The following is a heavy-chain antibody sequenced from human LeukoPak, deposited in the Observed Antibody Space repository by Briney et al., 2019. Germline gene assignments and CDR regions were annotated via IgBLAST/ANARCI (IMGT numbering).Heavy chain of an antibody. D-gene: IGHD1-1*01. J-gene: IGHJ4*02. Sequence: GGSQSLLCAASGFSVINNAMGWVRQAPGKGLEWVSGICSSGRCTFYAAPVRGRFTVSRDNSKNSLYLQMNSLRAEDTAVYYCAKYINVPGTQLLGDYWGQGALVTVSS. CDR1: GFSVINNA. CDR2: ICSSGRCT. CDR3: AKYINVPGTQLLGDY. V-gene: IGHV3-23*01.